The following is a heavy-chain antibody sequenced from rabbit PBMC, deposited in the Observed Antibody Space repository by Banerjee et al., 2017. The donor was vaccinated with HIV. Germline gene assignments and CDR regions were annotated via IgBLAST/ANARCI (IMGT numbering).Heavy chain of an antibody. CDR1: GIDFSSYY. D-gene: IGHD1-1*01. J-gene: IGHJ5*01. V-gene: IGHV1S47*01. Sequence: EESGGDLVKPGASLTLTCTASGIDFSSYYYMCWVRQAPGKGPEWIACIYNGDGSTYYATWVNGRFTISRSTSLNTVTLQMTNLTAADTATYFCARGSTGYYPDWLDLWGQGTLVTVS. CDR2: IYNGDGST. CDR3: ARGSTGYYPDWLDL.